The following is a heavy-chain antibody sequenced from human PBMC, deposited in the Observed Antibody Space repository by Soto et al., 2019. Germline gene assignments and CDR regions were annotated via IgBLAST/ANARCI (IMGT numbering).Heavy chain of an antibody. CDR2: ISAYNGNT. Sequence: ASVKVSCKASGYTFTSYGISWVRQAPGQGLEWMGWISAYNGNTNYAQKLQGRVTMTTDTSTSTAYMELRSLRSDDTAVYYCAREATEGGSGSYYSFYYYGMDVWSQGTTVTVSS. J-gene: IGHJ6*02. CDR1: GYTFTSYG. D-gene: IGHD3-10*01. V-gene: IGHV1-18*01. CDR3: AREATEGGSGSYYSFYYYGMDV.